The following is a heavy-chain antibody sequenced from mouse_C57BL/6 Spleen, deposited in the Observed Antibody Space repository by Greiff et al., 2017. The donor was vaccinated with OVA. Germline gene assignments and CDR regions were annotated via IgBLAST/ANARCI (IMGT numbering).Heavy chain of an antibody. CDR2: IYPRSGNT. Sequence: VQLQESGAELARPGASVKLSCKASGYTFTSYGISWVKQRPGQGLEWIGEIYPRSGNTYYNEKFKGKATLTADKSSSTAYMELRSLTSEDSAVYFCAREGDYGYWYFDVWGTGTTVTVSS. V-gene: IGHV1-81*01. CDR1: GYTFTSYG. D-gene: IGHD2-4*01. CDR3: AREGDYGYWYFDV. J-gene: IGHJ1*03.